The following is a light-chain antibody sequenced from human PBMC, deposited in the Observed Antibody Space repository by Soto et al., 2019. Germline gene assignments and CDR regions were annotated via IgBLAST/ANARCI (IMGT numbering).Light chain of an antibody. Sequence: DIQMTQSPSSLSASVGDRVTIICRAGQSVSTRLAWYQQKPGKAPNLLIYDASSLEGGVPSRFSGSGSETEFTLTISSLQPDDFATYYCQQYISGWTFGQGTKVDIK. V-gene: IGKV1-5*02. CDR3: QQYISGWT. CDR2: DAS. J-gene: IGKJ1*01. CDR1: QSVSTR.